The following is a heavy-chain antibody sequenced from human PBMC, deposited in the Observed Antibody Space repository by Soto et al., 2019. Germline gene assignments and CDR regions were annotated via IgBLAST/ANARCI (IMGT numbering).Heavy chain of an antibody. CDR2: ISAYNGNT. D-gene: IGHD6-6*01. V-gene: IGHV1-18*04. Sequence: ASVKVSCKASGSTFTSYGISWVRQAPGQGLEWMGWISAYNGNTNYAQKLQGRVTMTTDTSTSTAYMELRSLRSDDTAVYYCARDRGATIAARPAALDYGMDVWGQGTTVTVSS. CDR3: ARDRGATIAARPAALDYGMDV. J-gene: IGHJ6*02. CDR1: GSTFTSYG.